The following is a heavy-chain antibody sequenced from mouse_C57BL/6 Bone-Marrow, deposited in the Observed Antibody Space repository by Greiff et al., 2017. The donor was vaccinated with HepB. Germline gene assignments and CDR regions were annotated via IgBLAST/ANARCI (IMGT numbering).Heavy chain of an antibody. V-gene: IGHV1-9*01. D-gene: IGHD1-1*01. CDR2: ILPGSGST. J-gene: IGHJ1*03. CDR1: GYTFTGYW. Sequence: VKLVESGAELMKPGASVKLSCKATGYTFTGYWIEWVKQRPGHGLEWIGEILPGSGSTNYNEKFKGKATFTADTSSNTAYMQLSSLTTEDSAIYYCARRLLLLRLVAGYFDVWGTGTTVTVSS. CDR3: ARRLLLLRLVAGYFDV.